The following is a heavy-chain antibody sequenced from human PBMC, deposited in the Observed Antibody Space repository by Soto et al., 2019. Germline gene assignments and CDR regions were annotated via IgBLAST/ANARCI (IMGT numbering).Heavy chain of an antibody. J-gene: IGHJ4*02. V-gene: IGHV4-34*01. D-gene: IGHD3-10*01. Sequence: PSETLSLTCAVYGGSFSGYYWSWIRQPPGKGLELIGEINHSGSTNYNPSLKSRVTISVDTSKNQFSLKLSSVTAADTAVYYCARGPPQMVRGVIMSVPDYWGQGTLVTVSS. CDR2: INHSGST. CDR1: GGSFSGYY. CDR3: ARGPPQMVRGVIMSVPDY.